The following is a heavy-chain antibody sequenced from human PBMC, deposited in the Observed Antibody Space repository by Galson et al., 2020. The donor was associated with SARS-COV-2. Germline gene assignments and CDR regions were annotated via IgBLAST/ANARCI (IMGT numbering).Heavy chain of an antibody. D-gene: IGHD6-19*01. CDR1: GGSFSGYY. CDR2: INHSGST. J-gene: IGHJ6*02. CDR3: ARGMIAVAGTATPCYYAYYGMDV. V-gene: IGHV4-34*01. Sequence: SQTLSLTCAVYGGSFSGYYWSWIRQPPGKGLEWIGEINHSGSTNYNPSLKSRVTISVDTSKNQFSLKLSSVTAADTAVYYCARGMIAVAGTATPCYYAYYGMDVWGPGTTVTVSS.